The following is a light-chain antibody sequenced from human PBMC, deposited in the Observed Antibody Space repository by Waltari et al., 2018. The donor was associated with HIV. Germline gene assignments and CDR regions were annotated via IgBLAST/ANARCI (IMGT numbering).Light chain of an antibody. Sequence: QSALTHLRSVSGSPGQSVTISCTGTSSAVGGYNYVSWYKQHPGKSPKLMIYDVSKRPPGVPDRYSGSKSGHTASLTISGHQAEDEADYYCCSYAGSYVVFGGGTKLTVL. CDR2: DVS. J-gene: IGLJ2*01. CDR3: CSYAGSYVV. V-gene: IGLV2-11*01. CDR1: SSAVGGYNY.